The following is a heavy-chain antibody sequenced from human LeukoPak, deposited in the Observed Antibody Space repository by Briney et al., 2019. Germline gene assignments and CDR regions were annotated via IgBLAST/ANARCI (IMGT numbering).Heavy chain of an antibody. CDR1: GFTFSSYG. J-gene: IGHJ4*02. D-gene: IGHD6-19*01. CDR2: IWYDGSNK. CDR3: ARDGIAVAADY. V-gene: IGHV3-33*08. Sequence: GGSLRLSCAASGFTFSSYGMHWVRQAPGKGLEWVAVIWYDGSNKYYADSVKGQFTISRDNSKNTLYLQMNSLRAEDTAVYYCARDGIAVAADYWGQGTLVTVSS.